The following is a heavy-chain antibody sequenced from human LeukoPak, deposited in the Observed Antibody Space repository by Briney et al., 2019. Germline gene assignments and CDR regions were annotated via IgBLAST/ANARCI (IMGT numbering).Heavy chain of an antibody. CDR1: GYTFTSYG. J-gene: IGHJ6*03. Sequence: ASVKLSCKASGYTFTSYGISWVRQAPGQGLEWKGWISAYNGTTNYAQKLQGRVTMTTDTSTSTAYMEVRSLRSDDTAVYYCARVYSPRMYYMDVWGKGTTVTVSS. CDR2: ISAYNGTT. D-gene: IGHD5-18*01. CDR3: ARVYSPRMYYMDV. V-gene: IGHV1-18*01.